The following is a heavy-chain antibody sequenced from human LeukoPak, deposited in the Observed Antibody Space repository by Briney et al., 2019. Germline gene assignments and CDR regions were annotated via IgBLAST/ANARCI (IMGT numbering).Heavy chain of an antibody. D-gene: IGHD2-2*01. V-gene: IGHV1-69*05. CDR2: IIPIFGTA. Sequence: SVKVSCKASGGTFSSYAISWVRQAPGQGLEWMGGIIPIFGTANYAQKFQGRVTITTAESTSTAYMELSSLRSEDTAVYYCARVSRCSSTSCYYYYMDVWGKGTTVTVSS. CDR3: ARVSRCSSTSCYYYYMDV. J-gene: IGHJ6*03. CDR1: GGTFSSYA.